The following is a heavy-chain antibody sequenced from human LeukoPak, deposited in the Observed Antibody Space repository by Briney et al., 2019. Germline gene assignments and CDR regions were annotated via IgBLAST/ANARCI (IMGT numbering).Heavy chain of an antibody. CDR3: TRAGERPIRYFDC. D-gene: IGHD3-9*01. J-gene: IGHJ4*02. CDR2: MNPNIGNT. Sequence: ASVKLSCKASGYTFSSYDINWVRQATGHGLEWMGWMNPNIGNTGYAQDFPGRVSMTRNTSINTAYMELSSLRSEDTVLYFCTRAGERPIRYFDCWGQGALVTVSS. V-gene: IGHV1-8*01. CDR1: GYTFSSYD.